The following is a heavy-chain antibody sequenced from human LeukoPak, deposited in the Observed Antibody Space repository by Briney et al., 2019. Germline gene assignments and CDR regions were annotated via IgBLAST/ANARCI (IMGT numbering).Heavy chain of an antibody. CDR1: GFTFSSYA. CDR3: ARDSAGRLYFDY. V-gene: IGHV3-48*04. CDR2: ISSSGSTI. D-gene: IGHD1-1*01. Sequence: PGGSLRLSCAASGFTFSSYAMSWVRQAPGKGLEWVSYISSSGSTIYYADSVKGRFTISRDNAKNSLYLQMNSLRAEDTAVYYCARDSAGRLYFDYWGQGTLVTVSS. J-gene: IGHJ4*02.